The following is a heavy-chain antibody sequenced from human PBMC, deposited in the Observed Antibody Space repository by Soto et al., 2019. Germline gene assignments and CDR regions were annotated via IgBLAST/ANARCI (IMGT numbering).Heavy chain of an antibody. D-gene: IGHD5-12*01. CDR2: IKRDGSEK. CDR3: ASLEWESSGYADY. J-gene: IGHJ4*02. V-gene: IGHV3-7*03. Sequence: EVQLVESGGGLVQPGGSLRLSCAASGFTFGSNWMSWVRQAPGKGLEWVANIKRDGSEKYYVDSVKGRFTISRDNAKNTLYLQMNSLRADDTAVYYCASLEWESSGYADYWGQGPQVTVSS. CDR1: GFTFGSNW.